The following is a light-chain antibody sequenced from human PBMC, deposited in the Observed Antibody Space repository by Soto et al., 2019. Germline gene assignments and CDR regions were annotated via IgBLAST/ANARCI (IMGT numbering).Light chain of an antibody. CDR2: GNS. CDR1: SSNIGAGYD. Sequence: QSVLTQPPSVSGAPGQRVTISCTGSSSNIGAGYDVKWYQQLPGTAPKLLIHGNSNRPSGVPDRFSGSKSGPSASLAITGLQAEDEADYYCQSYDSSLSAVVFGGGTKLTVL. J-gene: IGLJ2*01. V-gene: IGLV1-40*01. CDR3: QSYDSSLSAVV.